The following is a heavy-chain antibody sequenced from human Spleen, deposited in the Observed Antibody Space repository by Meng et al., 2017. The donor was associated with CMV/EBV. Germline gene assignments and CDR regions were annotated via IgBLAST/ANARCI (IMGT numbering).Heavy chain of an antibody. V-gene: IGHV3-23*01. CDR2: IAASGGST. CDR3: ARERVAAAGTRWFDP. D-gene: IGHD6-13*01. Sequence: GGSLRLSCAASEFTFSSYAMSWVRQAPGRGLAWVSAIAASGGSTYYADSVKGRFTVSRDNSKNTLYLQMNSLRAEDTAVYYCARERVAAAGTRWFDPWGQGTLVTVSS. J-gene: IGHJ5*02. CDR1: EFTFSSYA.